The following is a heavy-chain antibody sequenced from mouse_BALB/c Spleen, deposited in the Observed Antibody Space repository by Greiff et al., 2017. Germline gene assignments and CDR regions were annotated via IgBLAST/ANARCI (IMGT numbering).Heavy chain of an antibody. CDR3: ARGLGTDYFDY. J-gene: IGHJ2*01. Sequence: EVQVVESGGGLVKPGGSLKLSCAASGFTFSSYAMSWVRQTPEKRLEWVASISSGGSTYYPDSVKGRFTISRDNARNILYLQMSSLRPEDTAMYYCARGLGTDYFDYRGQGTTLTVAS. CDR2: ISSGGST. CDR1: GFTFSSYA. V-gene: IGHV5-6-5*01. D-gene: IGHD4-1*01.